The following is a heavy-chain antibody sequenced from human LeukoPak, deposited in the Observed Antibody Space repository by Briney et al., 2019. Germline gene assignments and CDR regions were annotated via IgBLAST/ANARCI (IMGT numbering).Heavy chain of an antibody. Sequence: GGSLRLSCAASGFTFSSYWMSWVRQAPGKGLEWAANIKQDGSEKYYVDSVKGRFTISRDNAKNSLYLQMNSLRAEDTAVYYCARVMITFGGVIVMGLDYWGQGTLVTVSS. CDR1: GFTFSSYW. CDR2: IKQDGSEK. D-gene: IGHD3-16*02. V-gene: IGHV3-7*01. CDR3: ARVMITFGGVIVMGLDY. J-gene: IGHJ4*02.